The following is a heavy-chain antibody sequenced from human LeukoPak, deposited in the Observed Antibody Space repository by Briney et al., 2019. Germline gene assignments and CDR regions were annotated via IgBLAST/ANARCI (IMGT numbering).Heavy chain of an antibody. CDR2: IKEDGSEK. CDR3: ARDSHFSSDC. D-gene: IGHD6-6*01. V-gene: IGHV3-7*05. J-gene: IGHJ4*02. Sequence: GGSLRLSCAASGFTFSDYWMHWVRQAPGKGLEWVANIKEDGSEKYYVDSAKGRFTISRDNAKNSLYLQMNSLRAEDTAVYYCARDSHFSSDCWGQGTLVTVSS. CDR1: GFTFSDYW.